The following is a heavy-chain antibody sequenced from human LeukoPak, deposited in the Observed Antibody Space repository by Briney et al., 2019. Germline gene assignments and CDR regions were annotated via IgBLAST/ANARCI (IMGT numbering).Heavy chain of an antibody. V-gene: IGHV1-2*02. CDR2: IDTNSGGT. CDR3: ASEAYCSGGSCSLHRVAS. J-gene: IGHJ4*02. Sequence: ASVKVSCKASVYTFTSYYMNWVRQAPGQGREGMGWIDTNSGGTNYAQKFQGRVTITRDTYIGTAYMDLSSLISDDTAVYYCASEAYCSGGSCSLHRVASWGQGTLVTVSS. D-gene: IGHD2-15*01. CDR1: VYTFTSYY.